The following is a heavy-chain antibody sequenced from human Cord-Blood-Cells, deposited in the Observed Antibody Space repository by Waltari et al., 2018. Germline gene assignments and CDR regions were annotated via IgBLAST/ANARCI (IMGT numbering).Heavy chain of an antibody. D-gene: IGHD3-3*01. J-gene: IGHJ5*02. V-gene: IGHV4-34*01. CDR2: INHSGST. CDR3: ARVLPRYYDFWSGYNWFDP. CDR1: GGSFSGYY. Sequence: QVQLQQWGAGLLKPSETLSLTCAVYGGSFSGYYWSWIGQPPGKGLEWIGEINHSGSTNYNPSLKSRVTISVDTSKNQFSLKLSSVTAADTAVYYCARVLPRYYDFWSGYNWFDPWGQGTLVTVSS.